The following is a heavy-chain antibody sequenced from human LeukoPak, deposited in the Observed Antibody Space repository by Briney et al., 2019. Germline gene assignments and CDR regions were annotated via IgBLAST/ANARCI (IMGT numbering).Heavy chain of an antibody. V-gene: IGHV3-23*01. CDR3: AKDPNGDYVGAFDS. D-gene: IGHD4-17*01. Sequence: GGSLRLSCAASALRFSSFAMTWVRQVPGKGLEWVSGIHGSGETTYYADSVKGRFTISRDNSREMLYLQMNSLRVEDTAVYYCAKDPNGDYVGAFDSWGQGTKVTVSS. CDR1: ALRFSSFA. J-gene: IGHJ3*02. CDR2: IHGSGETT.